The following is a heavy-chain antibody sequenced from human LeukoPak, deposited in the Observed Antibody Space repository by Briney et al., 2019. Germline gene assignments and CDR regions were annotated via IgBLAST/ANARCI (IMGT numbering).Heavy chain of an antibody. D-gene: IGHD4-17*01. CDR2: ISFAGGNK. CDR1: GFTFSSYS. Sequence: GGSLRLSCAASGFTFSSYSMHWVRQAPGKGLEWVAVISFAGGNKYYADSVKGRFTISRDNSKKTLYLQMNSLRAEDTAVYYCAKLFTTVTTNPKDVWGRGTTVTVSS. J-gene: IGHJ6*04. CDR3: AKLFTTVTTNPKDV. V-gene: IGHV3-30*18.